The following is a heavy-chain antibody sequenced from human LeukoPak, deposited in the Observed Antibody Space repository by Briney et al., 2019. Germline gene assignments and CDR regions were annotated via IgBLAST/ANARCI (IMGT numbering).Heavy chain of an antibody. Sequence: GRSLRLSCAASGFTFSSYGMHWVRQAPGKGLEWVAVISYDGSNKYYADSVKGRFTIFRDNSKNTLYLQMNSLRAEDTAVYYCAKDQGYDFLFDYWGQGTLVTVSS. CDR2: ISYDGSNK. D-gene: IGHD5-12*01. CDR1: GFTFSSYG. J-gene: IGHJ4*02. V-gene: IGHV3-30*18. CDR3: AKDQGYDFLFDY.